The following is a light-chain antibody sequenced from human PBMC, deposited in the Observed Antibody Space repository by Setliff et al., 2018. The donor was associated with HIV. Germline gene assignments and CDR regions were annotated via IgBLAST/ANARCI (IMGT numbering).Light chain of an antibody. J-gene: IGLJ1*01. Sequence: QSVLTQPPSASGSPGQSVTISCTGTSSDVGRYNFVSWYQHQPGKVPKLMIYEVSNRPSGVSDRFSGSKSGNTASLTISGLQTEDEADYYCSSFTSSSSYGFGTGTKVTVL. CDR2: EVS. V-gene: IGLV2-18*02. CDR3: SSFTSSSSYG. CDR1: SSDVGRYNF.